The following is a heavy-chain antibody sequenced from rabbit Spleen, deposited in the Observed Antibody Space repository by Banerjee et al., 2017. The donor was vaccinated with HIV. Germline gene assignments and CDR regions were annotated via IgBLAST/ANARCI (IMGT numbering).Heavy chain of an antibody. CDR2: IYPKYGST. CDR3: ARDLDGVIGWNFGW. Sequence: QEQLVESGGGLVQPEGSLTLTCTASGFSFSSYGISWVRQAPGKGLEYIGYIYPKYGSTDYASWVNGRFTISLDNAQNTVFLQMTSLTAADTATYFCARDLDGVIGWNFGWWGPGTLVTVS. D-gene: IGHD1-1*01. CDR1: GFSFSSYG. J-gene: IGHJ4*01. V-gene: IGHV1S47*01.